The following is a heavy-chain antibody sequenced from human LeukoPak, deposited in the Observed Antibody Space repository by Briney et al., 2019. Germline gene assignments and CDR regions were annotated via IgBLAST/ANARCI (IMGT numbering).Heavy chain of an antibody. Sequence: SETLSLTCAVYGGSFSGYYWSWIRQPPGKGLEWIGEINHSGSTNYNPSLKSRVTISVDTSKNQFSLKLSSVTAADTAVYYCARVGAGTVDSYYMDVWGKGTTVTISS. V-gene: IGHV4-34*01. CDR3: ARVGAGTVDSYYMDV. CDR2: INHSGST. CDR1: GGSFSGYY. J-gene: IGHJ6*03. D-gene: IGHD4-17*01.